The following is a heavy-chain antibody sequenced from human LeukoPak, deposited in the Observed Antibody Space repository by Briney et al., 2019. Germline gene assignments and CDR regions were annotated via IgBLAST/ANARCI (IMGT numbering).Heavy chain of an antibody. CDR1: GGSISSGGYY. J-gene: IGHJ5*02. CDR2: IYYSGST. CDR3: ARAVGGHTPNWCDP. V-gene: IGHV4-31*03. Sequence: SQTLSLTCTVSGGSISSGGYYWSWLRQHPGKGLEWNGYIYYSGSTYYNPSLKSRVTISVDTSKNQFSLKLSSVTAADTAVYYSARAVGGHTPNWCDPWGQGTLVTVSS. D-gene: IGHD3-10*01.